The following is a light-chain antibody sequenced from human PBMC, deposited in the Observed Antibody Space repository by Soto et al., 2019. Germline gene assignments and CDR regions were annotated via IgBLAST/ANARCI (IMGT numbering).Light chain of an antibody. CDR3: ATWSDSLNGWV. CDR1: SSDIGSNS. CDR2: AND. J-gene: IGLJ3*02. Sequence: QSVLTQPPSASRTPGQRVTIPCSGSSSDIGSNSVNWYQQLPGAAPRLLIYANDHRPSGVPDRFSASKSGTSASLAISGVRSEDEAFYYCATWSDSLNGWVLGGGTKLTVL. V-gene: IGLV1-44*01.